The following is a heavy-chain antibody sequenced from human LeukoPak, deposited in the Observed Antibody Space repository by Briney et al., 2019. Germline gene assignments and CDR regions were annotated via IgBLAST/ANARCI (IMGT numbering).Heavy chain of an antibody. CDR3: ARDLDRVRRYFYR. V-gene: IGHV3-21*01. J-gene: IGHJ2*01. Sequence: GGSLRLSCAAPEFFFSNYNISWVRQAPGKGLEWVSSISSSSSYIYYADSVKGRFTISRDNAYNSLILQMNSLRAEDTAVYYCARDLDRVRRYFYRWGRGTLVTVSS. CDR2: ISSSSSYI. CDR1: EFFFSNYN. D-gene: IGHD3-10*01.